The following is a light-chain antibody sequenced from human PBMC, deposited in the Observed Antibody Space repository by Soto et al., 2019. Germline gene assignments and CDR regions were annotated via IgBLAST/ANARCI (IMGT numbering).Light chain of an antibody. J-gene: IGLJ1*01. CDR2: EVS. V-gene: IGLV2-14*01. Sequence: QSALTQPASVSGSPGQSITISCTGTSSDVGAYNYVSWYQQHPGKAPQLMIYEVSNRPSGVSNRFSGSKSGNTASLTISGLQAEDEGDYYCSSYTAYSTLDVFGTGTTLTVL. CDR1: SSDVGAYNY. CDR3: SSYTAYSTLDV.